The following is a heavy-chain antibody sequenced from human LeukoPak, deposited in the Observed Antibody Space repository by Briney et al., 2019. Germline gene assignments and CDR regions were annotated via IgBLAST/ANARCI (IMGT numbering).Heavy chain of an antibody. V-gene: IGHV4-59*01. J-gene: IGHJ5*02. CDR1: GGSISSYY. CDR2: IYYSGST. Sequence: PSETLSLTCTVSGGSISSYYWSWIRQPPGKGLEWIGYIYYSGSTNYNPSLKSRVTISVDTSKNQFSLKLSSVTAADTAVYYCARDPSLLWFGEPSPGGWFDPWGQGTLVTVSS. CDR3: ARDPSLLWFGEPSPGGWFDP. D-gene: IGHD3-10*01.